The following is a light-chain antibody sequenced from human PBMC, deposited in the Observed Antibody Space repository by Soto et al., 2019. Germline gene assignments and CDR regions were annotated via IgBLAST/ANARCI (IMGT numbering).Light chain of an antibody. CDR2: EVS. V-gene: IGLV2-8*01. CDR3: SSYEGSNTVV. Sequence: QSALTQPPSASGSPGQSVTISCTGSSSDVGGYNYVSWYQQHPGKAPKLMIYEVSMRPSGVPDRLSGSKSGNTASLTVSGLQAEDEADYYCSSYEGSNTVVFGGGTKLTVL. J-gene: IGLJ2*01. CDR1: SSDVGGYNY.